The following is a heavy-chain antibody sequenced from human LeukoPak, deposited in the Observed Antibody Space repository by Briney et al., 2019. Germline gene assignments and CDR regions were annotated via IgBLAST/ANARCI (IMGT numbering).Heavy chain of an antibody. V-gene: IGHV1-69*01. Sequence: ASVKDSCKASGGTFSSYAISWVRQAPGQGLEWMGGIIPIFGTANYAQKFQGRVTITADESTSTAYMELSSLRSEDTAVYYCARSGYYDSSLDYWGQGTLVTVSS. CDR2: IIPIFGTA. D-gene: IGHD3-22*01. CDR3: ARSGYYDSSLDY. CDR1: GGTFSSYA. J-gene: IGHJ4*02.